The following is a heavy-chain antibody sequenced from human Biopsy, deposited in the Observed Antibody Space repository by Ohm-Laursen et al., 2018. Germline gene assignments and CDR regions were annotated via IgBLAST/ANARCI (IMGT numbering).Heavy chain of an antibody. CDR3: VLASFDY. CDR2: INPGGNST. Sequence: ASVKASCKLPRYTFTTYYIHWVRQAPGQGLEWMGIINPGGNSTAYTQNFQGRVTMTWDTSTTTVYMELSSLRSEDTAVYYCVLASFDYWGQGTPVTVPS. CDR1: RYTFTTYY. V-gene: IGHV1-46*01. J-gene: IGHJ4*02.